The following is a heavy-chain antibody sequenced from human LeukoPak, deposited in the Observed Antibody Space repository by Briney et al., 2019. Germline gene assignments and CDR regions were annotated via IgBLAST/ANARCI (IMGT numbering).Heavy chain of an antibody. CDR2: LYHSEST. Sequence: PSGTLSLTCSASGYSFSTAFSWCWIRQPPGRGLELIGSLYHSESTYYNPSLKSRVTISLDTSKNHFSLTLNNVTAADTAVYYCASLTTTDAFDIWGQGTMVTVST. D-gene: IGHD3-22*01. V-gene: IGHV4-38-2*01. CDR3: ASLTTTDAFDI. CDR1: GYSFSTAFS. J-gene: IGHJ3*02.